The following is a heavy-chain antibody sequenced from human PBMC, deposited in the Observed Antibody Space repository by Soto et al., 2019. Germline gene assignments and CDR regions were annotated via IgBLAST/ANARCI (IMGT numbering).Heavy chain of an antibody. CDR2: ISQSGTI. Sequence: QVQLQQWGAGLLKPSETLSLTCAVYGGSFSGYYWNWIRQPPGKGLEWIGEISQSGTINYNPSLKSRVTLSVDASKSQFSLRLTSETAADTAVYYCARGPVGGITKEGYFAHWGQGSLLTVSS. V-gene: IGHV4-34*02. CDR3: ARGPVGGITKEGYFAH. D-gene: IGHD3-9*01. J-gene: IGHJ4*02. CDR1: GGSFSGYY.